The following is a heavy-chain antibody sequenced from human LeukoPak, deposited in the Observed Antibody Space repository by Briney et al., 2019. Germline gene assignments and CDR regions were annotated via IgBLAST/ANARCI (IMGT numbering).Heavy chain of an antibody. CDR2: IYHSGST. J-gene: IGHJ4*02. V-gene: IGHV4-38-2*02. CDR1: GYSISSGYY. CDR3: AREGTLCSDY. D-gene: IGHD2-15*01. Sequence: SETLSLTCTVSGYSISSGYYWGWIRQPLGKGLEWIGSIYHSGSTYYNPSLKSRVTISVDTSKNQFSLKLSSVTAADTAVYYCAREGTLCSDYWGQGTLVTVSS.